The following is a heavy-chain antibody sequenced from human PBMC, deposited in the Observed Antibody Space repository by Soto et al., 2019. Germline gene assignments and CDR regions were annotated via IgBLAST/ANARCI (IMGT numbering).Heavy chain of an antibody. Sequence: SETLSLTCTVSGGSISSGGYYWSWIRQHPGKGLEWIGYIYYSGSTYYNPSLKSRVTISVDTSKNQFSLKLSSVTAADTAVYYCARGKYSSSWYLGYNWFDPWGQGTLVTVSS. D-gene: IGHD6-13*01. CDR2: IYYSGST. J-gene: IGHJ5*02. V-gene: IGHV4-31*03. CDR3: ARGKYSSSWYLGYNWFDP. CDR1: GGSISSGGYY.